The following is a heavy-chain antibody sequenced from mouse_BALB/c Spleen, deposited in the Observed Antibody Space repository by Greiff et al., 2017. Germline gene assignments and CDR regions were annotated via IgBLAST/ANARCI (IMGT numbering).Heavy chain of an antibody. D-gene: IGHD1-1*02. V-gene: IGHV1-7*01. J-gene: IGHJ1*01. CDR1: GYTFTSYW. CDR3: ARFGGNYDWYFDV. CDR2: INPSTGYT. Sequence: QVQLQQSGAELAKPGASVKMSCKASGYTFTSYWMHWVKQRPGQGLEWIGYINPSTGYTEYNQKFKDKATLTADKSSSTAYMQLSSLTSEDSAVYYCARFGGNYDWYFDVWGAGTTVTVPS.